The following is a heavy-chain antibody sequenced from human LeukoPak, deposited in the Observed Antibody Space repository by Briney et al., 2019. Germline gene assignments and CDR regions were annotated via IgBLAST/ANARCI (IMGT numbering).Heavy chain of an antibody. D-gene: IGHD3-9*01. V-gene: IGHV4-59*08. CDR1: GGSISSYY. Sequence: SETLSLTCTVSGGSISSYYWSWIRQPPGKGLEWIGYIYYSGSTNYNPSLKSRVTISVDTSKNQFSLKLSSVTAADTAVYYCARHPVDYGILTGPPVGGMDVWGQGTTVTVSS. J-gene: IGHJ6*02. CDR2: IYYSGST. CDR3: ARHPVDYGILTGPPVGGMDV.